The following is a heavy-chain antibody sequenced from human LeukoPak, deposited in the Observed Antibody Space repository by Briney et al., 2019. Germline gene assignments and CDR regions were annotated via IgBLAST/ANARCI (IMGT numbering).Heavy chain of an antibody. J-gene: IGHJ4*02. CDR3: ASQAHYYDSSGYSGLFDY. CDR1: GGSFSGYY. V-gene: IGHV4-34*01. Sequence: PSETLSLTCAVYGGSFSGYYWSWIRQPPGKGLEWIGEINHSGSTNYNPPLKSRVTISVDTSKNQFSLKLSSVTAADTAVYYCASQAHYYDSSGYSGLFDYWGQGTLVTVSS. CDR2: INHSGST. D-gene: IGHD3-22*01.